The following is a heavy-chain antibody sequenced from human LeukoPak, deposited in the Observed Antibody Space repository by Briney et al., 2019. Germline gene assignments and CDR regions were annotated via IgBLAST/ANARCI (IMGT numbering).Heavy chain of an antibody. CDR1: GFTFSSYD. CDR2: IGTAGDT. V-gene: IGHV3-13*01. J-gene: IGHJ4*02. CDR3: ARAAPSGDFDY. Sequence: PGGSLRLSCAASGFTFSSYDMHWVRQATGKGLEWVSAIGTAGDTYYPGSVKGRFAISRENAKNSLYLQMNSLRAGDTAVYYCARAAPSGDFDYWGQGTLVTVSS. D-gene: IGHD4-17*01.